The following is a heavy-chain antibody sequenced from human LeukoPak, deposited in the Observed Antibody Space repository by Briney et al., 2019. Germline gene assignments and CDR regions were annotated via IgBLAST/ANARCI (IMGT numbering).Heavy chain of an antibody. CDR3: ARDKAGSSSLDY. J-gene: IGHJ4*02. V-gene: IGHV4-59*11. D-gene: IGHD1-26*01. CDR1: GGSISSHY. CDR2: IYSSGST. Sequence: SETLSLTCTVSGGSISSHYWSWIRQPPGKGLEWIGYIYSSGSTNYNPSLESRVTMSVDKSKNQFSLKLSSVTVADTAVYYCARDKAGSSSLDYWGQGILVTVSS.